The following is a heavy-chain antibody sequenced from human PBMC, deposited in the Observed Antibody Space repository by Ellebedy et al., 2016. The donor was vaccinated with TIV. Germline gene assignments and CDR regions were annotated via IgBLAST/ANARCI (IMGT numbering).Heavy chain of an antibody. J-gene: IGHJ4*02. V-gene: IGHV6-1*01. D-gene: IGHD3-10*01. CDR3: ARTGDRGGAFDY. Sequence: SQTLSLTXAISGDSVSSNSAAWNWIRQSPSRGLEWLGRTYYRSKWSNDYAVSVKSRITINPDTSKNHFSLQLNSVTPEDTAVYYCARTGDRGGAFDYWGQGTLVTVSS. CDR2: TYYRSKWSN. CDR1: GDSVSSNSAA.